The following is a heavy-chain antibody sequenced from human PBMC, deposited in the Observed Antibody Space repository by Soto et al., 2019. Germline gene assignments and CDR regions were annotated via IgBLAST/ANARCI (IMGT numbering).Heavy chain of an antibody. V-gene: IGHV3-30-3*01. J-gene: IGHJ5*02. D-gene: IGHD2-15*01. CDR3: ARERGYCSGGSCYPTGFDP. CDR2: ISYDGSNK. CDR1: GLTFSSYA. Sequence: QVQLVESGGGVVQPGRSLRLSCAASGLTFSSYAMHWVRQAPGKGLEWVTVISYDGSNKYYADSVKGRFTISRDNSKDTLYLQMNSPRVEDTAVYYCARERGYCSGGSCYPTGFDPWGQGTLVTVSS.